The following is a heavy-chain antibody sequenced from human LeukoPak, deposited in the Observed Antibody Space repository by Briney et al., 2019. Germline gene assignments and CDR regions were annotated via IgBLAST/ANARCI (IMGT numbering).Heavy chain of an antibody. V-gene: IGHV3-66*01. CDR2: INSGGST. J-gene: IGHJ5*02. D-gene: IGHD3-10*01. CDR1: GLTVGINY. Sequence: GGSLRLSCAVSGLTVGINYMSWVRQAPGKGLEWVSVINSGGSTHYADSVKGRFTISRDNSKNTLYLQMNSLRVEDTAVYYCARDQEAALLWFGELSGDWFDPWGQGTLVTVSS. CDR3: ARDQEAALLWFGELSGDWFDP.